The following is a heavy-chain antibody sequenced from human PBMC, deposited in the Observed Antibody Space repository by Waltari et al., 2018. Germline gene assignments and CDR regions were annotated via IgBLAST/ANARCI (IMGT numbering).Heavy chain of an antibody. CDR3: ARGIAVADSFDY. V-gene: IGHV3-21*01. CDR2: ISSSSSYI. CDR1: GFTFSSHS. J-gene: IGHJ4*02. Sequence: EVQLVESGGGLVKPGGSLRLSCAASGFTFSSHSMNWVRQAPGKGLEWVSSISSSSSYIYYADSVKGRFTISRDNAKNSLYLQMNSLRAEDTAVYYCARGIAVADSFDYWGQGTLVTVSS. D-gene: IGHD6-19*01.